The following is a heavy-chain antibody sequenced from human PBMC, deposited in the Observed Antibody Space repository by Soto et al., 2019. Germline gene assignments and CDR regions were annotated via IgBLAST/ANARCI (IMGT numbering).Heavy chain of an antibody. V-gene: IGHV3-21*01. CDR2: ISSSSSYI. Sequence: EVQLVESGGGLVKPGGSLRLSCAASGFTFSSYSMNWVRQAPGKGLEWVSSISSSSSYIYYADSVKGRLTISRDNAKNSRYLQMNSLRAEDTAVYYCARDLAYNWNYVYYYGMDVWGQGTTVTVSS. CDR3: ARDLAYNWNYVYYYGMDV. J-gene: IGHJ6*02. CDR1: GFTFSSYS. D-gene: IGHD1-7*01.